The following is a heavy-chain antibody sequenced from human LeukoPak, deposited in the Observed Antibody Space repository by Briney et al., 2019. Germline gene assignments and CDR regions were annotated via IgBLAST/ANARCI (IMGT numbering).Heavy chain of an antibody. CDR3: ARLGPFYDSSSYGDYNWFDP. J-gene: IGHJ5*02. CDR2: IIPIFGTA. Sequence: ASVTVSCTASGGTFSSYAISWVRQAPGQGLEWMGGIIPIFGTANYAQKFQGRVTITADESTSTAYMELSSLRSEDTAVYYCARLGPFYDSSSYGDYNWFDPWGQGTLVTVSS. CDR1: GGTFSSYA. V-gene: IGHV1-69*13. D-gene: IGHD3-22*01.